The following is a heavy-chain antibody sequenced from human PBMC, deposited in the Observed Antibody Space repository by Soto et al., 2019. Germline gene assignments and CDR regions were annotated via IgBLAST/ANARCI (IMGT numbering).Heavy chain of an antibody. Sequence: QVQLQESGPGLVKPSETLSLTCTVSGGSIRSYYWSWIRQPPGKGLEWIGYIYYSGSTNYNPSPKTRVTISVDRSKTQFSLKLSSVTAADTAVYYCARRYGYSFDYWGQGPLVTVSS. CDR3: ARRYGYSFDY. J-gene: IGHJ4*02. D-gene: IGHD5-18*01. CDR2: IYYSGST. CDR1: GGSIRSYY. V-gene: IGHV4-59*01.